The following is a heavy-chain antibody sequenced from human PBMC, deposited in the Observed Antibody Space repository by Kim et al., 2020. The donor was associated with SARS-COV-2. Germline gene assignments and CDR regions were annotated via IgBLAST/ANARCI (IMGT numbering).Heavy chain of an antibody. V-gene: IGHV3-7*01. D-gene: IGHD3-10*01. Sequence: YVDAVKGRCTMSRDNAKNSLYLRMSSLVTEDTAIYYCAALDSVQVPGGIWGQGTLVTVSS. J-gene: IGHJ4*02. CDR3: AALDSVQVPGGI.